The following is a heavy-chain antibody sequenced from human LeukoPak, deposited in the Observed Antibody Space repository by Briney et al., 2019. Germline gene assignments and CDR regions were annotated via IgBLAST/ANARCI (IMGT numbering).Heavy chain of an antibody. CDR3: ARDHFDFWSGYDYYYYMDV. D-gene: IGHD3-3*01. J-gene: IGHJ6*03. CDR1: GYTFTSYG. Sequence: ASVKVSCKASGYTFTSYGIRWVRQAPGQGLEWMGWISAYNGNTNYAQKLQGRVTMTTDTSTSTAYMELRSLRSDDTAVYYCARDHFDFWSGYDYYYYMDVWSKGTTVTVSS. V-gene: IGHV1-18*01. CDR2: ISAYNGNT.